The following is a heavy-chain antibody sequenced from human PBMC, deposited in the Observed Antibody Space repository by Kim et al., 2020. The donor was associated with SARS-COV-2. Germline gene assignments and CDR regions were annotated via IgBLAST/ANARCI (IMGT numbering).Heavy chain of an antibody. CDR1: GGTFNNYA. Sequence: SVKVSCKASGGTFNNYAISWVRQAPGQGLEWMGGIIPIFGTVHYAQKFQGRVTITADESTSTAYMELSSLRSEDTAMYYCARGDYYGLGGYYNSSYDNWFDPWGQGTLVTVSS. V-gene: IGHV1-69*13. CDR2: IIPIFGTV. D-gene: IGHD3-10*01. J-gene: IGHJ5*02. CDR3: ARGDYYGLGGYYNSSYDNWFDP.